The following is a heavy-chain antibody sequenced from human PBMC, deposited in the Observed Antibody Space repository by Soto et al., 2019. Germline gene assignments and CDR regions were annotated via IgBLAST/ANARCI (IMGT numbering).Heavy chain of an antibody. V-gene: IGHV3-7*01. CDR2: INPDGSGE. D-gene: IGHD3-10*01. CDR3: ARENWFFDY. J-gene: IGHJ4*02. CDR1: GFSFEIYW. Sequence: EVHLVESGGGLVQPGGSLRLSCAASGFSFEIYWMGWGRQAPGKGLEWVAHINPDGSGEYYLDSVKGRFTISRDNAKNAVYLQMNSLVGDDTAVNYCARENWFFDYWGQGTPVTVPS.